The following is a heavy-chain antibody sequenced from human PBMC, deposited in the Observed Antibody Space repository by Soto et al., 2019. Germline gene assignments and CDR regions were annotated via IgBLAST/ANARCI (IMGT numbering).Heavy chain of an antibody. V-gene: IGHV3-21*01. Sequence: EVHLVESGGGLVKPGGSLRLSCATSGFTFSSSTMNWVRQAPGKGLEWVSSISGSRSYIYYADSVKGRFTISRDNSKNTLYLQMNSLRIEDTAVYYCAKDDGSTWSMFYSYYGVDVWGQGTTVTVSS. CDR1: GFTFSSST. J-gene: IGHJ6*02. D-gene: IGHD6-13*01. CDR2: ISGSRSYI. CDR3: AKDDGSTWSMFYSYYGVDV.